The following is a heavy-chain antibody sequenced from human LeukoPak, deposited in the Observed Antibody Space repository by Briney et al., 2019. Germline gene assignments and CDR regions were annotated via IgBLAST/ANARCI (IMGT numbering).Heavy chain of an antibody. CDR1: GFTFSSYG. D-gene: IGHD3-10*02. CDR2: ISSSGRTI. V-gene: IGHV3-48*04. J-gene: IGHJ6*04. CDR3: AELGITMIGGV. Sequence: GGSLRLSWPASGFTFSSYGMRWVSQAPGRWLEGVSYISSSGRTIYYAVSVKGRFTISRDNAKNSLYLQMNSLRAEDTAVYYCAELGITMIGGVWGKGTTVTISS.